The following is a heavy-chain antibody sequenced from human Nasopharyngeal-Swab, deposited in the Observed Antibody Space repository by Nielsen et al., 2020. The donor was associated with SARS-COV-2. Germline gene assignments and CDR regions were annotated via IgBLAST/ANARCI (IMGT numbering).Heavy chain of an antibody. Sequence: SETLSLTCTVSGGSISSSSYYWGWIRQPPGKGLEWIGSIYYSGSTYYNPSLKSRVTIPVDTSKNQFSLKLSSVTAADTAVYYCARVKGYQLLSSAAPNWFDPWGQGTLVTVSS. J-gene: IGHJ5*02. CDR1: GGSISSSSYY. CDR3: ARVKGYQLLSSAAPNWFDP. V-gene: IGHV4-39*07. D-gene: IGHD2-2*01. CDR2: IYYSGST.